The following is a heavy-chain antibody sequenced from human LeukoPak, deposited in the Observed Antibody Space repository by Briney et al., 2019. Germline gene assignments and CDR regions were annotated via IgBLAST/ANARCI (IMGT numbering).Heavy chain of an antibody. CDR2: MNPNSGNT. D-gene: IGHD6-13*01. V-gene: IGHV1-8*01. Sequence: ASVKVSCKASGYTFTSYDINWVRQATGQGLEWMGWMNPNSGNTGYAQKFQGRVTMTRNTSISTAYMELSSLRSEDTAVHYCAIRYSSSWYVFSNKFDYWGQGTLVTVSS. CDR3: AIRYSSSWYVFSNKFDY. J-gene: IGHJ4*02. CDR1: GYTFTSYD.